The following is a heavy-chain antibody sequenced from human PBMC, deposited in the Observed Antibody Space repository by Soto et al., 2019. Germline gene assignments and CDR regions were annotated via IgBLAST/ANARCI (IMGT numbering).Heavy chain of an antibody. V-gene: IGHV3-11*06. CDR1: GFTFSDYY. D-gene: IGHD3-10*01. J-gene: IGHJ4*02. CDR2: ISSRSSDT. Sequence: QVQLVESGGGLVKPGGSLRLSCAASGFTFSDYYMSWIRQAPGTGLEWVSYISSRSSDTNYADSVKGRFTISRDNAKNSMYLQMTSLRAEDTAVYYCAREREGYGSSNDYWGQGTLVAVAS. CDR3: AREREGYGSSNDY.